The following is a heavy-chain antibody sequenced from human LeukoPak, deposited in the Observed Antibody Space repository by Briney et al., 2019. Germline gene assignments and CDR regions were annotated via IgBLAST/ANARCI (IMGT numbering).Heavy chain of an antibody. D-gene: IGHD6-13*01. Sequence: ASLKLSCKASGYTFTSYDINWVRQAPGQGLEWMGWMNPNSGNTGYAQKFKGRVTITRNTSISTAYMELSSLRSEDTAVYYCARALTVLSWFTPREGWFDPWGQGTLVTASS. V-gene: IGHV1-8*01. CDR1: GYTFTSYD. J-gene: IGHJ5*02. CDR3: ARALTVLSWFTPREGWFDP. CDR2: MNPNSGNT.